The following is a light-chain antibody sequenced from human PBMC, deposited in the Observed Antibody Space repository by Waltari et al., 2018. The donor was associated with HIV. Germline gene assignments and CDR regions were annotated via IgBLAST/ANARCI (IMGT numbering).Light chain of an antibody. Sequence: QSVLTQPPSASGTPGQRVPISCSGRSSNIGSYYVYWYQQLPGPAPKLLIYRNNQRPSGVPDRFSGSKSGTSASLAISGLRSEEEADYYCAAWDGSHVVFGGGTKLTVL. CDR1: SSNIGSYY. CDR2: RNN. CDR3: AAWDGSHVV. J-gene: IGLJ2*01. V-gene: IGLV1-47*01.